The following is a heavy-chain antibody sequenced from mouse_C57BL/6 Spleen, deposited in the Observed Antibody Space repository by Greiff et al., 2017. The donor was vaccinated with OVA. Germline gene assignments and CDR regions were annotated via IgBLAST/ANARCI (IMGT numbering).Heavy chain of an antibody. CDR3: ARDYGSSYVLAY. J-gene: IGHJ3*01. Sequence: QVQLQQPGAELVKPGASVKLSCKASGYTFTSYWMHWVKQRPGQGLEWIGMIHPNSGSTNYNEKFKSKATLTVDKSSSTAYMQLSSLTSEDSAVYYCARDYGSSYVLAYWGQGTLVTVSA. CDR2: IHPNSGST. V-gene: IGHV1-64*01. CDR1: GYTFTSYW. D-gene: IGHD1-1*01.